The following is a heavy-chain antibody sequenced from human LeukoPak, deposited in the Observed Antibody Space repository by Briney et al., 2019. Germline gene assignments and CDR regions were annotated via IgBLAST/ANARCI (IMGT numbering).Heavy chain of an antibody. D-gene: IGHD3-10*01. J-gene: IGHJ3*02. V-gene: IGHV1-69*05. Sequence: SVKVSCKASGGTFSSYAISWVRQAPGQGLEWMGRIIPNFGTANYAQKFQGRVTITTDESTSTAYMELSSLRSEDTAVYYCARERLWFGELCHTDAFDIWGQGTMVTLSS. CDR3: ARERLWFGELCHTDAFDI. CDR2: IIPNFGTA. CDR1: GGTFSSYA.